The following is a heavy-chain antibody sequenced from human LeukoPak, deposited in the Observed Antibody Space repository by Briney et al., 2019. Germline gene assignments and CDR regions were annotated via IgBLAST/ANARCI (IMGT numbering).Heavy chain of an antibody. CDR3: ARETAIIGIDY. CDR2: ISSSSTYI. D-gene: IGHD5-18*01. Sequence: GGSLRLSCAASGFTFSSYSMNWVRQAPGKGLEWVSSISSSSTYIYYADSVKGRFTISRDNAKNSLYLQMDSLRAEDTSVYYCARETAIIGIDYWGQGTLVTASS. CDR1: GFTFSSYS. J-gene: IGHJ4*02. V-gene: IGHV3-21*03.